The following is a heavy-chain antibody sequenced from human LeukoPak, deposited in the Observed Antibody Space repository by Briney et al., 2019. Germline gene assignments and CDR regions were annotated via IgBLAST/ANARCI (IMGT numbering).Heavy chain of an antibody. CDR2: TYYRSKWYN. J-gene: IGHJ5*02. V-gene: IGHV6-1*01. Sequence: SLTLSLTCAISGDSVSSNSAAWNWIRQSPSRGLEWLGRTYYRSKWYNDYAVSVKSRITINPDTSKNQFSLQLSSVTAADTAVYYCARGGYYGSGNDFRFDPWGQGTLVTVSS. D-gene: IGHD3-10*01. CDR3: ARGGYYGSGNDFRFDP. CDR1: GDSVSSNSAA.